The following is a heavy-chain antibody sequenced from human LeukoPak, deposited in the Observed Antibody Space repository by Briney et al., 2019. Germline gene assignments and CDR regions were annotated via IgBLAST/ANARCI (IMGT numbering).Heavy chain of an antibody. CDR3: ARAYSGTYHVFDY. CDR2: ISYSGST. D-gene: IGHD1-26*01. J-gene: IGHJ4*02. Sequence: SETLSLTCTVSGGSIRSSSYYWGWIRQPPGKGLEWIGSISYSGSTNYNPSLKSRVTISVDTSKNQFSLMLSSVTAADTAVYYCARAYSGTYHVFDYWGQGTLVTVSS. CDR1: GGSIRSSSYY. V-gene: IGHV4-39*07.